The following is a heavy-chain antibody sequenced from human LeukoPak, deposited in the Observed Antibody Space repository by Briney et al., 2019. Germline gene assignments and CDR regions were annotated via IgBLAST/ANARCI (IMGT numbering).Heavy chain of an antibody. D-gene: IGHD3-22*01. CDR2: ISSTGGTT. CDR3: VKDPAGYYDHPGAFDF. CDR1: GFTFSTYA. V-gene: IGHV3-64D*09. Sequence: GGSLRLSCSASGFTFSTYAMHWVRQAPGKGLEYVSAISSTGGTTYYADSVKGRFTISRDNSKNTLYLLMSSLRIEDTAVYYCVKDPAGYYDHPGAFDFWGQGTMVTVSS. J-gene: IGHJ3*01.